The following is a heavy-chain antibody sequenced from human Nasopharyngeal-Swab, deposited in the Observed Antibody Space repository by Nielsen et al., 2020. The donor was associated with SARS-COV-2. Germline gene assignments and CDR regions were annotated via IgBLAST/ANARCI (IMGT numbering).Heavy chain of an antibody. Sequence: SDTLSLTFTVSGGPISSYYWSWIPQPPGKGLEWIGYIYYRGSTNYNPSLKSRVTISVDTSKNQFSLKLSSVTAADTAVYYCARGQWGTTVTNLTYYYYYGMDVWGQGTTVTVSS. D-gene: IGHD4-17*01. CDR3: ARGQWGTTVTNLTYYYYYGMDV. V-gene: IGHV4-59*12. CDR1: GGPISSYY. CDR2: IYYRGST. J-gene: IGHJ6*02.